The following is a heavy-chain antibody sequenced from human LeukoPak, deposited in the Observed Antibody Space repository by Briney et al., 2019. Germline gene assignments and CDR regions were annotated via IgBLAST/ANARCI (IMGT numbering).Heavy chain of an antibody. Sequence: SETLSLTCTVSGGSISSYYWSWIRQPPGKGLEWIGYIYYSGSTNYNPSLKSRVTISVDTSKNQFSLKLSSVTAADTAVYYCARQGYCSSTSCYSRGWFDPWGQGILVTVSS. V-gene: IGHV4-59*08. CDR3: ARQGYCSSTSCYSRGWFDP. J-gene: IGHJ5*02. CDR1: GGSISSYY. CDR2: IYYSGST. D-gene: IGHD2-2*01.